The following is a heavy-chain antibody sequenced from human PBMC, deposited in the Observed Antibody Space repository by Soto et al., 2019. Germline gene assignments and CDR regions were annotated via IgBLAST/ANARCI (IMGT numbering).Heavy chain of an antibody. Sequence: LRLSCAASGFKFSDYWMSWVRQAPGKGLEWVGNIKHDTSEAHYADSVKGRFTITRDNIKNFLFLQMNGLRSDDTASYYCARDGLLFSGPYRPSRFDYWGLGTMVTVSS. CDR1: GFKFSDYW. D-gene: IGHD3-16*02. CDR2: IKHDTSEA. J-gene: IGHJ4*02. V-gene: IGHV3-7*03. CDR3: ARDGLLFSGPYRPSRFDY.